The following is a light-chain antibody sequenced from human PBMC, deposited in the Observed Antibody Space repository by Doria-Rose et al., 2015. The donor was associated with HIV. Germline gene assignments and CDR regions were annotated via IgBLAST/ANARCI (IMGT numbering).Light chain of an antibody. V-gene: IGKV3-20*01. J-gene: IGKJ1*01. Sequence: TQSPGTLSLSPGERATLSCRASQSFSSTYLAWYQQKPGQAPSLLIYDGSTRATGIPDRFSDSGSGTDFTLTINRLEPEDFALYYRHQYGTSWTFGQGTKVEI. CDR1: QSFSSTY. CDR3: HQYGTSWT. CDR2: DGS.